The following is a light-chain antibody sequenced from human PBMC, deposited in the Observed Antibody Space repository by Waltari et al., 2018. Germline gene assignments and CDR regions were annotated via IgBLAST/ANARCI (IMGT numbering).Light chain of an antibody. CDR1: SSNIGSNT. CDR3: AAWDDSLR. CDR2: SNN. V-gene: IGLV1-44*01. Sequence: QSVLTQPPSASGTPGQRVTIPCSGSSSNIGSNTVNWYQQLPGTAPKLLIYSNNQRPSGVPDRFSGSKSGTSASLAISGLQSEDEADYYCAAWDDSLRIGGGTKLTVL. J-gene: IGLJ2*01.